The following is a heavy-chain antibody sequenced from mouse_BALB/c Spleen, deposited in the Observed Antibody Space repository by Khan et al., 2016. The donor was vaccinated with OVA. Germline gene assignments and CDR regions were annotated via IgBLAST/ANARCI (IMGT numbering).Heavy chain of an antibody. V-gene: IGHV5-6*01. D-gene: IGHD1-1*02. J-gene: IGHJ3*01. CDR2: INSGGHYT. CDR3: VRVTYYYNSEGFAY. CDR1: GFTFSTYC. Sequence: EVELVESGGDLVKPGESLKLSCAASGFTFSTYCMSWVRQTPDKRLEWVATINSGGHYTYYIDSVKGRFTISRDNSKNTLYLQMNSLRSEDTATYNCVRVTYYYNSEGFAYWGQGTLVTVSA.